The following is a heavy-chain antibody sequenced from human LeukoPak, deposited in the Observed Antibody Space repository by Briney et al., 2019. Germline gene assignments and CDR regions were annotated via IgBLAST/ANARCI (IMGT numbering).Heavy chain of an antibody. J-gene: IGHJ5*02. V-gene: IGHV3-21*01. CDR3: ARVGTADNWFDP. CDR2: ISSSSSYI. Sequence: GGSLRLSCAASGFTFSSYSMNWVRQAPGKGLEWVSSISSSSSYIYYADSVKGRFTISRDNAKNSLYLQMNSLRAEDTAVYYCARVGTADNWFDPWGQGTLVSVSS. CDR1: GFTFSSYS. D-gene: IGHD5-18*01.